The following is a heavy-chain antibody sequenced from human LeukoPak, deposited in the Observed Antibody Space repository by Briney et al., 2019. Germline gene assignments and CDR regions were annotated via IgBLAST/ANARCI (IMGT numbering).Heavy chain of an antibody. J-gene: IGHJ4*02. CDR1: GGSISNYY. CDR3: ARVGDYEIDY. V-gene: IGHV4-59*12. Sequence: SETLSLTCTVSGGSISNYYWSWIRQPPGKRLEWIGYIYYSGSTNYNPSLKSRVTISVDTSKNQFSLKLSSVTAADTAVYYCARVGDYEIDYWGQGTLVTVSS. D-gene: IGHD4-17*01. CDR2: IYYSGST.